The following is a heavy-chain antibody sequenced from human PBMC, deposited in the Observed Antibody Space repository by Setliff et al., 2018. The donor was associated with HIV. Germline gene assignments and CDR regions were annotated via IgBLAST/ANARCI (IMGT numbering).Heavy chain of an antibody. V-gene: IGHV4-61*10. Sequence: PSETLSLTCTVSGGSISSGSYYWSWIRQPAGKGLEWIGHIYYSGSTDYNPSLTSRVIISVDPSKNQFTLMLNSVTAADTAAYYCASQPYNRGWFGGWFDPWGQGTLVTVSS. D-gene: IGHD6-19*01. CDR2: IYYSGST. CDR3: ASQPYNRGWFGGWFDP. CDR1: GGSISSGSYY. J-gene: IGHJ5*02.